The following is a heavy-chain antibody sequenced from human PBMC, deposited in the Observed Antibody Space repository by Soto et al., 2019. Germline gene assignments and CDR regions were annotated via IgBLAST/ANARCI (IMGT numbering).Heavy chain of an antibody. D-gene: IGHD1-7*01. J-gene: IGHJ4*02. V-gene: IGHV3-53*01. CDR3: AKAPPGRLELYFDY. Sequence: PGGSLRLSCAVSGFTVSNNYMSWVRQAPGKGLEGVSVIYSGGYTAYGDSVKGRFTISRDNSKNTLYLQMNSLRAEDTAVYYCAKAPPGRLELYFDYWGQGTLVTSPQ. CDR2: IYSGGYT. CDR1: GFTVSNNY.